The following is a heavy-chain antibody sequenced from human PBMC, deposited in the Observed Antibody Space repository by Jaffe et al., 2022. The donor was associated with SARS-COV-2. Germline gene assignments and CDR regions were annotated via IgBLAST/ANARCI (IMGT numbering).Heavy chain of an antibody. CDR1: GFTVRSYA. CDR2: ISGTGTDT. V-gene: IGHV3-23*01. J-gene: IGHJ3*02. CDR3: AKVIRGYLVAFDM. Sequence: VQILESGGGLVRPGGSLRLSCAVSGFTVRSYAMTWVRQAPGKGLEWVSTISGTGTDTYQADSVKGRFSISRDISENTVHLQMGSLRAEDTAVYYCAKVIRGYLVAFDMWGQGTMVTVSS. D-gene: IGHD3-22*01.